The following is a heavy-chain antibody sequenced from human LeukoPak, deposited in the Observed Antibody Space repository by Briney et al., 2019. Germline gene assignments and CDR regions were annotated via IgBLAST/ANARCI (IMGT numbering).Heavy chain of an antibody. D-gene: IGHD1-26*01. CDR1: GFTFSNCA. CDR2: ISGSGAST. J-gene: IGHJ4*02. V-gene: IGHV3-23*01. Sequence: GGSLRLSCAASGFTFSNCAMTWVRQAPGKGLEWVSSISGSGASTYYTDSVKGRFTISRDNSKNTVYLQMNSLRAEDTAVYYCAKDQSRLGGSDPFDSWGQGAQVIVSS. CDR3: AKDQSRLGGSDPFDS.